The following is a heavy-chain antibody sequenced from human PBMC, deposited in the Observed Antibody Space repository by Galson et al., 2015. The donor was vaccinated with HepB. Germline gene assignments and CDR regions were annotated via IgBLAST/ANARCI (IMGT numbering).Heavy chain of an antibody. V-gene: IGHV3-48*01. CDR1: GFSFRTYS. Sequence: SLRLSCAASGFSFRTYSMNWVRQAPGKGLEWISYIISNSGTIYYADSVRGRFTISRDNAQNSLFLQMNSLRAEDTAVYYCASSTGIVVLSTGINYWYFDLWGRGTLVTVSS. J-gene: IGHJ2*01. D-gene: IGHD2-2*02. CDR3: ASSTGIVVLSTGINYWYFDL. CDR2: IISNSGTI.